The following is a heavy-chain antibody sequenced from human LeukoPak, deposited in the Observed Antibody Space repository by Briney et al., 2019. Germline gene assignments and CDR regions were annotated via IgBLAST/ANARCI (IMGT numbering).Heavy chain of an antibody. CDR1: GGSISSYY. D-gene: IGHD5-12*01. V-gene: IGHV4-59*01. CDR2: IYYSGST. J-gene: IGHJ6*03. CDR3: ARTAYIVATITFDYYYYMDV. Sequence: PSETLSLTCTVSGGSISSYYWSWVRQPPGKGLEWIGYIYYSGSTNYNPSLKSRVTISVDTSTSQFSLRLSSVTAADTAVYDCARTAYIVATITFDYYYYMDVWGKGTTVTVSS.